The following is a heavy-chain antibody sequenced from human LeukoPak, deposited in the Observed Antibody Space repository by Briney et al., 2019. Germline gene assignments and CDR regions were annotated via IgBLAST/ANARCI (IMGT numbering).Heavy chain of an antibody. CDR3: ARQGGIIVVVPAALGFDP. J-gene: IGHJ5*02. Sequence: TLETLSLTCTVSGGSISSSSYYWGWIRQPPGKGLEWIGSIYYSGSTYYNPSLKSRVTISVDTSKNQFSLKLSSVTAADTAVYYCARQGGIIVVVPAALGFDPWGQGTLVTVSS. CDR2: IYYSGST. CDR1: GGSISSSSYY. D-gene: IGHD2-2*01. V-gene: IGHV4-39*01.